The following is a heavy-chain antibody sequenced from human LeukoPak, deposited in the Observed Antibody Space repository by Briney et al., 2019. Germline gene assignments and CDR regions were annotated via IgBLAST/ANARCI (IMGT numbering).Heavy chain of an antibody. CDR1: GGTFSSYA. D-gene: IGHD3-22*01. CDR3: ARCAHYYDSSGDIKYYFDY. V-gene: IGHV1-69*05. CDR2: IIPIFGTA. J-gene: IGHJ4*02. Sequence: SVKVSCKASGGTFSSYAISWVRQTPGQGLEWMGRIIPIFGTANYAQKFQGRVTITTDESTSTAYMELSSLRSEDTAVYYCARCAHYYDSSGDIKYYFDYWGQGTLVTVSS.